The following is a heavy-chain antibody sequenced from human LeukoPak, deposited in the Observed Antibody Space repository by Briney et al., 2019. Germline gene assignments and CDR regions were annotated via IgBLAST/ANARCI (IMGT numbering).Heavy chain of an antibody. D-gene: IGHD5-24*01. V-gene: IGHV4-39*02. Sequence: SETLSLTCTVSGGSISSSSYYWGWIRQAPGKGLEWIGSIYYRGSTYYHPSLKSRLTVSVDTSKNHFSLKLSSVTAADTAVYYCARPRRDGYIDAFDIWGQGTMVTVSP. CDR3: ARPRRDGYIDAFDI. CDR1: GGSISSSSYY. J-gene: IGHJ3*02. CDR2: IYYRGST.